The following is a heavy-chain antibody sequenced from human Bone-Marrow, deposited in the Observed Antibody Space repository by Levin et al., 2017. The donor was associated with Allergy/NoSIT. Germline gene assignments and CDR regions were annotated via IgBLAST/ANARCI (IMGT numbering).Heavy chain of an antibody. Sequence: PGGSLRLSCAASGFRFDDYAMHWVRQAPGKGLEWVSGISWNTGSIDYVDSVKGRFTISRDNAKNSLYLQMNSLRPEDTAVYYCGKDIMVRGTRGYYDYNAMEVWGQGTTVTVSS. J-gene: IGHJ6*02. CDR1: GFRFDDYA. V-gene: IGHV3-9*01. D-gene: IGHD3-10*01. CDR2: ISWNTGSI. CDR3: GKDIMVRGTRGYYDYNAMEV.